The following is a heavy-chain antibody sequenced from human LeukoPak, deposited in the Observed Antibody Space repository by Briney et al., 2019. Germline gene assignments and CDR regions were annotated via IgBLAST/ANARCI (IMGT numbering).Heavy chain of an antibody. CDR3: AKEAPSTYYYDSSGYYYY. Sequence: HPGGSLRLSCAASGFTFSSYAMSWVRQAPGKGLEWVSAISGSGGSTYYADSVKGRFTISRDNSKNTLYLQMNSLRAEDTAVYYCAKEAPSTYYYDSSGYYYYWGQGTLVTVSS. CDR1: GFTFSSYA. D-gene: IGHD3-22*01. V-gene: IGHV3-23*01. CDR2: ISGSGGST. J-gene: IGHJ4*02.